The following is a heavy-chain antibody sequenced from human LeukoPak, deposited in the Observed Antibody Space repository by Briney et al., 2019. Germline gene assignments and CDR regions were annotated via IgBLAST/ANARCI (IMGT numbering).Heavy chain of an antibody. V-gene: IGHV4-34*01. D-gene: IGHD6-19*01. J-gene: IGHJ4*02. CDR2: INHSGST. CDR1: GGSFSGYY. CDR3: ARGPPRLWALNSGTYDY. Sequence: SETLSLTCAVYGGSFSGYYWSWIRQPPGKGLEWIGEINHSGSTNYNPSLKSRVTISVDTSKNQFSLKLSSVTAADTAVYYCARGPPRLWALNSGTYDYWGQGTLVTVSS.